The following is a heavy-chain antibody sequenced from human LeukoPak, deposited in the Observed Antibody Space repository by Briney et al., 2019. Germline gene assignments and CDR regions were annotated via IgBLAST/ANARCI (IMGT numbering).Heavy chain of an antibody. CDR1: GFTFSNYG. Sequence: SGGSLRLSCAASGFTFSNYGLHWVRQAPGKGLEWVAFIRYDGSNKYYADSVKGRFTISRDNSENTLYLQMNSLRPEDTAVYYCAKDAPIGYRGQGTLVTVSS. V-gene: IGHV3-30*02. D-gene: IGHD3-16*02. CDR3: AKDAPIGY. CDR2: IRYDGSNK. J-gene: IGHJ4*02.